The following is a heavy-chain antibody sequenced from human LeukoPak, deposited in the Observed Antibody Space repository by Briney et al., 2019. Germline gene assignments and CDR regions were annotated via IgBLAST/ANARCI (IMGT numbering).Heavy chain of an antibody. V-gene: IGHV3-9*01. CDR2: ISWNSGSI. J-gene: IGHJ4*02. CDR1: GFTFDDYA. Sequence: TGRSLRLSCAASGFTFDDYAMHWVRQAPGKGLEWVSGISWNSGSIGYADSVKGRFTISRDNAKNSLYLQMNSLRAEDTAVYYCARGGVATIIFDYWGQGTLVTVSS. D-gene: IGHD5-24*01. CDR3: ARGGVATIIFDY.